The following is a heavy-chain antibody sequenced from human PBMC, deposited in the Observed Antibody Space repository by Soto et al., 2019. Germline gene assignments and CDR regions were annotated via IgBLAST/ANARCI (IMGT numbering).Heavy chain of an antibody. CDR1: GYTFTTYV. CDR3: ARDAAVGLFGY. J-gene: IGHJ4*02. CDR2: VNTYNGNT. D-gene: IGHD1-26*01. Sequence: GASGKVSCNATGYTFTTYVISRVRQAPGQGLEWMGWVNTYNGNTKYARKLQGRVTMTTDTSTSTAYMELRSLRSDDTAVYYCARDAAVGLFGYWGQGTLVTVSS. V-gene: IGHV1-18*01.